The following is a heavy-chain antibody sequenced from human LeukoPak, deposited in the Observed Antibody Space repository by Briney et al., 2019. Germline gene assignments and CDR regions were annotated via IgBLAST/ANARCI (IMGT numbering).Heavy chain of an antibody. CDR3: ATSTYSSSPGGY. J-gene: IGHJ4*02. CDR2: IIPILGIA. D-gene: IGHD6-6*01. V-gene: IGHV1-69*04. CDR1: GYTFTSYG. Sequence: SVKVSCKASGYTFTSYGISWVRQAPGQGLEWMGRIIPILGIANYAQKFQGRVTITADKSTSTAYMELSSLRSEDTAVYYCATSTYSSSPGGYWGQGTLVTVSS.